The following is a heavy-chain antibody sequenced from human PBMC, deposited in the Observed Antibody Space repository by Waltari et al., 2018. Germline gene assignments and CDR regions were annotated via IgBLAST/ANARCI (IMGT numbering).Heavy chain of an antibody. D-gene: IGHD1-1*01. CDR2: INHCGST. CDR3: ARVGQPEPEIGLATRNSDLLDY. CDR1: GGSFSGYY. J-gene: IGHJ4*02. Sequence: QVQLQQWGAGLLKPSETLSLTCAVYGGSFSGYYWSWIRQPPGKGLEWIGEINHCGSTNYNPSLKSRVTISVDTSKNQFSLKLSSVTAADTAVYYCARVGQPEPEIGLATRNSDLLDYWGQGTLVTVSS. V-gene: IGHV4-34*01.